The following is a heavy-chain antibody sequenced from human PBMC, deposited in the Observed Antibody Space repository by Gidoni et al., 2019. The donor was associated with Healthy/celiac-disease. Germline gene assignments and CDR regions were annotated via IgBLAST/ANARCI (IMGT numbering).Heavy chain of an antibody. CDR2: IYYSGST. CDR1: GGSISSGGYY. D-gene: IGHD4-4*01. CDR3: ARDRPDAKTTVTTTGYFDL. J-gene: IGHJ2*01. Sequence: QVQLQESGPGLVQPSQTLSLTCTVSGGSISSGGYYWSWIRQHPGKGLEWIGYIYYSGSTYYNPSLKSRVTISVDTSKNQFSLKRSSVTAADTAVYYCARDRPDAKTTVTTTGYFDLWGRGTLVTVSS. V-gene: IGHV4-31*03.